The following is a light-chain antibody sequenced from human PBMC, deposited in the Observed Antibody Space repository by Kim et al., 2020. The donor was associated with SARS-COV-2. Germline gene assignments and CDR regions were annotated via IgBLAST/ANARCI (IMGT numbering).Light chain of an antibody. Sequence: SASVGDRVTIAWRASQSIYDWLAWYQQKPGKAPNLLIYKASNLESGVPSRFSGSGFGTEFTLTISSLQPDDFATYYCQQYNSYPYTFGQGTKLEI. V-gene: IGKV1-5*03. CDR2: KAS. CDR1: QSIYDW. J-gene: IGKJ2*01. CDR3: QQYNSYPYT.